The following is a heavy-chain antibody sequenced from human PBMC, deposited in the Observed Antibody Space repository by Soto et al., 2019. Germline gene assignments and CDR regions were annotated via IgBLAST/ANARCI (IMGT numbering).Heavy chain of an antibody. J-gene: IGHJ4*02. CDR2: IIPIFGTA. CDR1: GGTFSSYA. CDR3: ARGLIAAAGTFDY. V-gene: IGHV1-69*13. D-gene: IGHD6-13*01. Sequence: ASVKVSCKASGGTFSSYAISWVRQAPGQGLEWMGGIIPIFGTANYAQKFQGRVTITADESTSTAYMEWSSLRSEDTAVYYCARGLIAAAGTFDYWGQGTLVTVSS.